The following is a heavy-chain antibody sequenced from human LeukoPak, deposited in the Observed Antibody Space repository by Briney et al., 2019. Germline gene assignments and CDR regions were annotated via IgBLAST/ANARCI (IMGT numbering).Heavy chain of an antibody. V-gene: IGHV1-18*04. CDR2: ISAYNGNT. CDR1: GYTFTSYY. D-gene: IGHD6-6*01. J-gene: IGHJ4*02. Sequence: ASVKVSCKASGYTFTSYYMHWVRQAPGQGLEWMGWISAYNGNTNYAQKLQGRVTMTTDTSTSTAYMELRSLRSDDTAVYYCARTQSIFLDYWGQGTLVTVSS. CDR3: ARTQSIFLDY.